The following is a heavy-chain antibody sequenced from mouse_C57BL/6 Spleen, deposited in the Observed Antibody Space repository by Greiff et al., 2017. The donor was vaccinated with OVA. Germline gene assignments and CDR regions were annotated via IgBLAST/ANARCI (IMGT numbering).Heavy chain of an antibody. J-gene: IGHJ4*01. CDR2: IYPGDGDT. V-gene: IGHV1-82*01. CDR3: ARSGDYDGYAMDY. Sequence: QVQLQQSGPELVKPGASVKISCKASGYAFSSSWMNWVKQRPGKGLVWIGRIYPGDGDTNYNGQFKGKATLTADKSSSTAYMQLSSLTSEDSAVYFCARSGDYDGYAMDYWGQGTSVTVSS. D-gene: IGHD2-4*01. CDR1: GYAFSSSW.